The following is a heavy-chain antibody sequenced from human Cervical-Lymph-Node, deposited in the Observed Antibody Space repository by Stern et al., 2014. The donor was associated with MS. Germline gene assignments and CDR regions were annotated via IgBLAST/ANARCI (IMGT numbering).Heavy chain of an antibody. J-gene: IGHJ4*02. Sequence: VQLVQSGAEVKKPGSSVKVSCKASGGTFSSYAISWVRQAPGQGLEWMGGIIPIFGTANYAQKFQGRVTITADESTSTAYMELSTLRSEDTPVYYCAPRHSGYDPVDYWGQGTLVTVSS. V-gene: IGHV1-69*01. CDR3: APRHSGYDPVDY. CDR2: IIPIFGTA. CDR1: GGTFSSYA. D-gene: IGHD5-12*01.